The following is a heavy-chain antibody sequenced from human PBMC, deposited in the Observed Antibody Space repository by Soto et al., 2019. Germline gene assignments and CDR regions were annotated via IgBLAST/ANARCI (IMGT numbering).Heavy chain of an antibody. D-gene: IGHD3-10*01. CDR1: GGSISSSSYY. Sequence: QLQLQESGPGLVKPSETLSLTCTVSGGSISSSSYYWGWIRQPPGKGLEWIGSIYYSGSTYYNPSLKSRVTISVDTSKNQFSLKLSSVTAADTAVYYCARRMVRRGPWFDPWGQGTLVTVSS. CDR2: IYYSGST. V-gene: IGHV4-39*01. CDR3: ARRMVRRGPWFDP. J-gene: IGHJ5*02.